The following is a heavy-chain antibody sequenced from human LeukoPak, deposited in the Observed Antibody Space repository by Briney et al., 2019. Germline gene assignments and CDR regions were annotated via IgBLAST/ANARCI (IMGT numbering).Heavy chain of an antibody. Sequence: GGSLRLSCAASGFTFDDYAMHWVRQAPGKGLEWVSGISWNSGSIGCADSVKGRFTISRDNAKNSLYLQMNSLRAEDTALYYCAKAGRWLEYFDLWGRGTLVTVSS. J-gene: IGHJ2*01. D-gene: IGHD6-19*01. CDR2: ISWNSGSI. V-gene: IGHV3-9*01. CDR3: AKAGRWLEYFDL. CDR1: GFTFDDYA.